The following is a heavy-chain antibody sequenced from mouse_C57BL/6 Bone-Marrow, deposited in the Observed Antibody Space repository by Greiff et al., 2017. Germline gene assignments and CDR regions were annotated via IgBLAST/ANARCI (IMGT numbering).Heavy chain of an antibody. Sequence: EVQLQQSGPELVKPGASVKISCKASGYTFTDYYMNWVKQSHGKSLEWIGDINPNNGGTSYNQKFKGKATLTVDKSSSTAYMELRSLTSEDSAVYYCARLEYYGSRGDFDYWGQGTTLTVSS. CDR1: GYTFTDYY. V-gene: IGHV1-26*01. D-gene: IGHD1-1*01. J-gene: IGHJ2*01. CDR3: ARLEYYGSRGDFDY. CDR2: INPNNGGT.